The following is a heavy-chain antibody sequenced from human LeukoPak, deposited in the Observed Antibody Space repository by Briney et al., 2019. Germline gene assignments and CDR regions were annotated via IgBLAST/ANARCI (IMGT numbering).Heavy chain of an antibody. CDR3: ARVSGYGDHGFDY. CDR1: GFTVSSNY. CDR2: IYSGGST. Sequence: PGGSLRLSCAASGFTVSSNYMSWVRQAPGKGLEWVSVIYSGGSTYYADSVKGRFTISRDNSKNTLYLQMNSLRAADTAVYYCARVSGYGDHGFDYWGQGTLVTVSS. J-gene: IGHJ4*02. D-gene: IGHD4-17*01. V-gene: IGHV3-53*01.